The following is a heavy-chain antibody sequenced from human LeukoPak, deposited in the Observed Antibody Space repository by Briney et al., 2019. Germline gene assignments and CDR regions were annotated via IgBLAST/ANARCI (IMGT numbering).Heavy chain of an antibody. CDR1: GFTVSSNY. V-gene: IGHV3-53*01. J-gene: IGHJ4*02. CDR2: IYSGGST. D-gene: IGHD3-22*01. CDR3: AKPTLDGTGYYPFDF. Sequence: GGSLRLSCAASGFTVSSNYMSWVRQAPGEGLEWVSVIYSGGSTYYADSVKGRFTISRDNSKDTLYLQVSSLRAGDTAVYYCAKPTLDGTGYYPFDFWGQGALVTVSS.